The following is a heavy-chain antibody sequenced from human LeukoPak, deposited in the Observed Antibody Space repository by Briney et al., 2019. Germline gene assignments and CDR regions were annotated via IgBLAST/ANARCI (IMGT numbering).Heavy chain of an antibody. Sequence: PGGSLRLSCAASGFTFSSYSMNWVRQAPGKGLEWVSSISTRSSYIYYADSVKGRFTISRDNAKNSLYLQMNSLRAEDTAVYYCVSAGIAAARTSYWFDPWGQGTLVTVSS. V-gene: IGHV3-21*01. D-gene: IGHD6-13*01. J-gene: IGHJ5*02. CDR2: ISTRSSYI. CDR3: VSAGIAAARTSYWFDP. CDR1: GFTFSSYS.